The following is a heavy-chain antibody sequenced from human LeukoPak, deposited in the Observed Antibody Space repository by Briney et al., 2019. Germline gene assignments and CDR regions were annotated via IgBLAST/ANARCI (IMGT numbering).Heavy chain of an antibody. J-gene: IGHJ5*02. CDR2: IWYDGSNK. Sequence: GRSLRLSCAASGFTFSSYGMHWVRQAPGKGLEWVAVIWYDGSNKYYADSVKGRFTISRDNSKNTLYLQMNSLRAEDTAVYYCAKGPYIHSSSPTYNWFDPWGQGTLVTVSS. V-gene: IGHV3-33*06. CDR1: GFTFSSYG. D-gene: IGHD6-13*01. CDR3: AKGPYIHSSSPTYNWFDP.